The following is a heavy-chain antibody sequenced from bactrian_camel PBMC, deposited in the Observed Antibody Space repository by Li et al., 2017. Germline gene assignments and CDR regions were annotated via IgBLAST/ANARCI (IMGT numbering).Heavy chain of an antibody. CDR1: IRKYC. V-gene: IGHV3S54*01. Sequence: VQLVESGGGLVQPGGTLRLACTQSIRKYCTAWFRQVPGKERELVASMRTSTPITAYYADSVKGRFTISRDNAKNTLYLQMNSLTTEDTGVYYCVRGGTWGAGYGQGTQVTVS. CDR2: MRTSTPIT. J-gene: IGHJ4*01. D-gene: IGHD5*01.